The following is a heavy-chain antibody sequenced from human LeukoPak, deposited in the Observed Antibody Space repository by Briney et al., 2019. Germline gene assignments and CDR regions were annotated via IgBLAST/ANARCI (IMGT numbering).Heavy chain of an antibody. J-gene: IGHJ6*02. Sequence: PGRSLRLSCAASGFTFSSYGMYWVRQAPGKGLEWVAVISYDGSNKYYADSVKGRFTISRDNSKNTLYLQMNSLRAEDTAVYYCAREPSRGYSYGPYYYYGMDVWGQGTTVTVSS. CDR3: AREPSRGYSYGPYYYYGMDV. D-gene: IGHD5-18*01. CDR1: GFTFSSYG. CDR2: ISYDGSNK. V-gene: IGHV3-30*03.